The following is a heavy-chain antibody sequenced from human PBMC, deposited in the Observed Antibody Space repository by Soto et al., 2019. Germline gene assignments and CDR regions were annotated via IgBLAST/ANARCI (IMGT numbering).Heavy chain of an antibody. V-gene: IGHV3-66*01. CDR3: ALCQKLYGSANIR. Sequence: EPQVMESGGDLVQPGGSLRLSCAASGFSVSRTYVTWVRHAPGKGLEWVSVTYGAGTTDYADSVKGRFTVSRDESENTVTLQVLSLRTEDTVVYDFALCQKLYGSANIRWGQRNLV. CDR1: GFSVSRTY. J-gene: IGHJ4*02. D-gene: IGHD3-10*01. CDR2: TYGAGTT.